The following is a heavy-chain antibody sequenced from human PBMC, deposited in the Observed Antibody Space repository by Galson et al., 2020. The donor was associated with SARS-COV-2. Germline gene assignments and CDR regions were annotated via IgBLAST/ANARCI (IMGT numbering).Heavy chain of an antibody. Sequence: TGGSLRLSCAASGFTFSSYAMHWVRQAPGKGLEWVAVISYDGSNKYYADSVTGRFTISRDNSKNTLYLQMNSLRAEDTAVYYCARGGSGSYYTYFDYWGQGTLVTVSS. CDR3: ARGGSGSYYTYFDY. CDR2: ISYDGSNK. D-gene: IGHD1-26*01. V-gene: IGHV3-30-3*01. J-gene: IGHJ4*02. CDR1: GFTFSSYA.